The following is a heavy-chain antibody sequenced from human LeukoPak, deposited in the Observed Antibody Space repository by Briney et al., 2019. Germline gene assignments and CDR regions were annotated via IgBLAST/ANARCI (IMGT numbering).Heavy chain of an antibody. V-gene: IGHV5-51*01. CDR1: GYSFTNNW. CDR2: INPADSDT. Sequence: RGESLEISCKGFGYSFTNNWIGWVRQMPGKGLDWMGIINPADSDTRYSPSFQGQVTISADKSISTAYLQWSSLKASDTAVYYCTRGWIQLFHKWFDPWGQGTLVTVSS. CDR3: TRGWIQLFHKWFDP. D-gene: IGHD5-18*01. J-gene: IGHJ5*02.